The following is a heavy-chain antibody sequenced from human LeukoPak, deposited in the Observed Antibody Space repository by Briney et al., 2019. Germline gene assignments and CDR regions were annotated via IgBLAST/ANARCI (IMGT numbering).Heavy chain of an antibody. V-gene: IGHV1-2*06. D-gene: IGHD3-22*01. CDR2: INPNSGGT. CDR3: ARDYYDSSGYYDAFDI. CDR1: GYTFTGYY. J-gene: IGHJ3*02. Sequence: GASVKVSCKASGYTFTGYYMHWVRQAPGQGLEWMGRINPNSGGTNYAQKFQGRVTMTRDTSISTAYMELSRLRSDDTAVYYCARDYYDSSGYYDAFDIWGQGTMVTVSS.